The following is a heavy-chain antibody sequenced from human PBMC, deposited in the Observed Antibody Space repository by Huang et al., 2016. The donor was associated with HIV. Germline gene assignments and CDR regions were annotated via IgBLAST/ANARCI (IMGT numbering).Heavy chain of an antibody. D-gene: IGHD5-12*01. CDR2: IRSDVSNE. Sequence: QVPLVESGGGVVQPGGSLRLSCGASGFIFDNFGMHWVRQAPGKGLGWVSFIRSDVSNEDNGEAGKGRVSISRDNFENMVERQMNSLGEGDTAIYYCARAVDGVDSKGFYMDVWGKGTAVIVSS. CDR3: ARAVDGVDSKGFYMDV. V-gene: IGHV3-30*02. CDR1: GFIFDNFG. J-gene: IGHJ6*03.